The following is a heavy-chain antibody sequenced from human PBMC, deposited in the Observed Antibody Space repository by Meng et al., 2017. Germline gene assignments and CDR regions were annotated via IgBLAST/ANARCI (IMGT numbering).Heavy chain of an antibody. CDR3: ATRGNPYLDC. Sequence: QLVQSGAEVHTPGASVKVSCNASAHTLSSDGFAWVRQAPGQGLEWMGWINAYNGYTDYAQKFLGRVTLTTDTSTNTGYMELRSLTSDDTAVYYCATRGNPYLDCWGQGTLVTVSS. V-gene: IGHV1-18*01. J-gene: IGHJ4*02. CDR1: AHTLSSDG. CDR2: INAYNGYT.